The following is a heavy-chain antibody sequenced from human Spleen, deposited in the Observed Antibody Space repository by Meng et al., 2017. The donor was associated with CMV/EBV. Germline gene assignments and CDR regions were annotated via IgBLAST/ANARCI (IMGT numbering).Heavy chain of an antibody. D-gene: IGHD3-3*01. CDR1: GFPFDDYT. CDR3: AKDRRRITIFGPRTPFDY. V-gene: IGHV3-43*01. Sequence: GGSLRLSCEASGFPFDDYTMHWVRQVPGKGLEWVSLISWDGGSTYYADSVKGRFTISRDNSKNTLYLQMNSLRAEDTAVYYCAKDRRRITIFGPRTPFDYWGQGTLVTVSS. CDR2: ISWDGGST. J-gene: IGHJ4*02.